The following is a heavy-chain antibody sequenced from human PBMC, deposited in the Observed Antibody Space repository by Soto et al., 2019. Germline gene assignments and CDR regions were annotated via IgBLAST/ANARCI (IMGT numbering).Heavy chain of an antibody. CDR2: MNPNSGNT. J-gene: IGHJ5*01. CDR1: GYTFATYD. D-gene: IGHD2-21*01. Sequence: QVQLVQSGAEVKTPGASVKVSCKASGYTFATYDINWVRQAPGQGLEWMGWMNPNSGNTGYAQKFQGRLTMPRDTALSVAHMELRSLRNEDTAVYYCARSDGYNFNWLDSWGQGTLVTVSA. CDR3: ARSDGYNFNWLDS. V-gene: IGHV1-8*01.